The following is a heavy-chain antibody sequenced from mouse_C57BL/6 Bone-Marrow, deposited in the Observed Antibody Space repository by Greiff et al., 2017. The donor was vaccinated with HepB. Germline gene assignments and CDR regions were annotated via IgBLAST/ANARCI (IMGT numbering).Heavy chain of an antibody. Sequence: VQLQQSGPELVKPGASVKISCKASGYAFSSSWMNWVKQRPGKGLEWIGRIYPGDGDTTYNGKFKGKATLTADKSSSTAYMQLSSLTSEDSAVYFCASYDGYYWYFDVWGTGTTVTVSS. CDR1: GYAFSSSW. CDR2: IYPGDGDT. CDR3: ASYDGYYWYFDV. V-gene: IGHV1-82*01. D-gene: IGHD2-3*01. J-gene: IGHJ1*03.